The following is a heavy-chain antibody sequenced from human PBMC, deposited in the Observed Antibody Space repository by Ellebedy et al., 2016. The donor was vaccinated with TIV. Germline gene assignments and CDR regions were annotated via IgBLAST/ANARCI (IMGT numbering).Heavy chain of an antibody. J-gene: IGHJ4*02. V-gene: IGHV1-69*13. CDR1: GGTFSSFA. CDR3: ARHSGYHAISYLAY. D-gene: IGHD5-12*01. Sequence: SVKVSCKASGGTFSSFAISWVRQAPGQGLEWMGGIIGMFGTASYAQKFLARVTITADEFTSTAYMEMSSLRSEDTAVYYCARHSGYHAISYLAYWGQGTLVTVSS. CDR2: IIGMFGTA.